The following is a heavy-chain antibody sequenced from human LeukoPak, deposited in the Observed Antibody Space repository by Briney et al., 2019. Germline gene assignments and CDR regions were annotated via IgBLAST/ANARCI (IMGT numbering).Heavy chain of an antibody. CDR2: LNGDGSET. CDR1: GYTFTDYG. V-gene: IGHV3-23*01. D-gene: IGHD3-3*01. J-gene: IGHJ4*02. CDR3: SKGPGGFWDY. Sequence: GGSLRLSCPGSGYTFTDYGMGGVRQAPGRGLEWVSALNGDGSETYYADSVKGRFIISRDNSKRTLYLQMSSLRADDTAVYYCSKGPGGFWDYWGQGALVTVAS.